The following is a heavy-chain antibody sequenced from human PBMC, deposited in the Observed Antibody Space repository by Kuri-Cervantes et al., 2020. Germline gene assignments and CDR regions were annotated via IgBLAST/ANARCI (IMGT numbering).Heavy chain of an antibody. D-gene: IGHD3-22*01. CDR2: IYYSGST. J-gene: IGHJ6*02. CDR3: ATGNTMIVVGFLNGMDV. Sequence: SETLSLTCTVSGGSISSYYWSWIRQPPGKGLEWIGSIYYSGSTYYNPSLKSRVTISVDTSKNQFSLKLSSVTAADTAVYYCATGNTMIVVGFLNGMDVWGQGTTVTVSS. V-gene: IGHV4-59*05. CDR1: GGSISSYY.